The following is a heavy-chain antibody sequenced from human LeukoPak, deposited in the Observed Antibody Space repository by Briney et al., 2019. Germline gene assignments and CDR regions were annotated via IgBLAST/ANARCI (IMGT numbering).Heavy chain of an antibody. CDR1: GFTFSSYA. J-gene: IGHJ5*02. Sequence: GGSLRLSCAASGFTFSSYAMSWVRQRPGKGLEWVSVISGSGGSTYYADSVKGRFTISRDNSKNTLYLQMNSLRAEDTAVYYCAKETYYYDSSNNWFDPWGQGTLVTVSS. CDR3: AKETYYYDSSNNWFDP. CDR2: ISGSGGST. D-gene: IGHD3-22*01. V-gene: IGHV3-23*01.